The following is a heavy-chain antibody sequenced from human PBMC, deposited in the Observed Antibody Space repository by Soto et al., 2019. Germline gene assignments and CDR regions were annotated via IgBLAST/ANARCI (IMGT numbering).Heavy chain of an antibody. CDR1: GVSISGSRYY. CDR2: IYYSGST. CDR3: ARNRRHPPDAAMITGLDV. V-gene: IGHV4-39*01. D-gene: IGHD3-16*01. J-gene: IGHJ6*02. Sequence: SETLSLTCTVSGVSISGSRYYWGWIRQPPGRGLEWIGNIYYSGSTYYTPALKSRVTLSVDTSKNQFSLNLNSVTAADTAVYYCARNRRHPPDAAMITGLDVWGQGTTVTVSS.